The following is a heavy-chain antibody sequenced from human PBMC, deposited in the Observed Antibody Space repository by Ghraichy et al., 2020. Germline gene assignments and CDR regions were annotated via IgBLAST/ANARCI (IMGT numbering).Heavy chain of an antibody. Sequence: GGSLRLSCAASGFIFSSYGMHWVRQAPGKGLEWVALISHDGSNKYYGDSVKGRFTISRDNSKNTLSLQMNSLRAEDTAVYYCAKVSSPVGLIGRFDYWGQGTLVTVSS. CDR3: AKVSSPVGLIGRFDY. V-gene: IGHV3-30*18. CDR2: ISHDGSNK. J-gene: IGHJ4*02. D-gene: IGHD1-26*01. CDR1: GFIFSSYG.